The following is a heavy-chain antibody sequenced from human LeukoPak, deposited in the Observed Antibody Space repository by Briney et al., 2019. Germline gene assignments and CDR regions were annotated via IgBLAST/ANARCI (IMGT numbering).Heavy chain of an antibody. V-gene: IGHV4-30-2*01. CDR3: ARIVESYYAFDY. CDR2: IYHSGST. CDR1: GGSISSGGYS. Sequence: SQTLSLTCAVSGGSISSGGYSWSWIRQPPGKGLEWIGYIYHSGSTYYNPSLKSRVTISVDTSKNQFSLKLNSVTAADTALYYCARIVESYYAFDYWGQGTLVTVSS. J-gene: IGHJ4*02. D-gene: IGHD1-26*01.